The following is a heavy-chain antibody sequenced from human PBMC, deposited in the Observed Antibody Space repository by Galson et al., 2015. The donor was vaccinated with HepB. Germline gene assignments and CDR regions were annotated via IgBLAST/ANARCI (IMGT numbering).Heavy chain of an antibody. CDR2: ISSSSSTI. D-gene: IGHD2-2*01. CDR1: GFTFSSYS. CDR3: ARDRFRYQLPPWAYGMDV. V-gene: IGHV3-48*02. J-gene: IGHJ6*02. Sequence: SLRLSCAASGFTFSSYSMNWVRQAPGKGLEWVSYISSSSSTIYYADSVKGRFTISRDNAKNSLYLQMNSLRDEDTAVYYCARDRFRYQLPPWAYGMDVWGQGTTVTVSS.